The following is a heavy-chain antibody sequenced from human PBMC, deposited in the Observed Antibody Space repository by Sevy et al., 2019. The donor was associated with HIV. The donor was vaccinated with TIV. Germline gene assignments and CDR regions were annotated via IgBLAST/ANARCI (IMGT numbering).Heavy chain of an antibody. CDR1: GFTFSSYS. J-gene: IGHJ4*02. CDR3: ASKLYCSSTSCQGEDY. Sequence: GGSLRLSCAASGFTFSSYSMNWVRQAPGKGLEWVSYISSSSSTIYYADSVKGRFTISRDNAKNSLYLQMNSLRAEDTAVYYCASKLYCSSTSCQGEDYWGQGTLVTVSS. D-gene: IGHD2-2*01. CDR2: ISSSSSTI. V-gene: IGHV3-48*01.